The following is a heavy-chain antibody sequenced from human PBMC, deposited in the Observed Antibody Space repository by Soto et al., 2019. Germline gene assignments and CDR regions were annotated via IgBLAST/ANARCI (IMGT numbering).Heavy chain of an antibody. CDR1: GFTFSSYG. D-gene: IGHD3-22*01. J-gene: IGHJ4*02. Sequence: GGSLRLSCAASGFTFSSYGMHWVRQAPGKGLEWVAVIWYDGSNKYYADSVKGRFTISRDNSKNTLYLQMNSLRAEDTAVYYCARDYYDSSGYYYPVNWGQGTLVTVSS. V-gene: IGHV3-33*01. CDR2: IWYDGSNK. CDR3: ARDYYDSSGYYYPVN.